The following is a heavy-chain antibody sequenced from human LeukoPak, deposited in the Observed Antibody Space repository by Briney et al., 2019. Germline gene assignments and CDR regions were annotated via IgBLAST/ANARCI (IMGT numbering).Heavy chain of an antibody. V-gene: IGHV4-59*01. Sequence: SETLSLTCTVSGGSISSYYWRWIRQPPGKGVEWIGYIYYSGTTNYNPSLKSRVTIAVDTSKNQFSLKLSSVTAADTAVYYCARGVYIAAAQYGYWGQGTLVTASS. CDR2: IYYSGTT. J-gene: IGHJ4*02. D-gene: IGHD6-13*01. CDR1: GGSISSYY. CDR3: ARGVYIAAAQYGY.